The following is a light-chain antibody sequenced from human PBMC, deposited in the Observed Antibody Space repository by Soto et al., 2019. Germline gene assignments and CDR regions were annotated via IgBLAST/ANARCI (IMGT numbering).Light chain of an antibody. CDR1: QSVSSN. CDR3: QQYNNWPPVT. V-gene: IGKV3D-15*01. CDR2: AAS. J-gene: IGKJ1*01. Sequence: VLTQSPATLSLSPGESATLSCRTSQSVSSNSLAWHQQKPGQARRLLMYAASSRAAGIPDRFSGSGSGTEFNLTISSLQSEDFAVYYWQQYNNWPPVTFGQGTKV.